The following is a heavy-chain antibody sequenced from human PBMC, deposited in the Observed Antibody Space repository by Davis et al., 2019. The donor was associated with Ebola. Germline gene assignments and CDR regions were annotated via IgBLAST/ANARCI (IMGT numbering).Heavy chain of an antibody. J-gene: IGHJ4*02. CDR1: VFPFLRYS. D-gene: IGHD5-12*01. CDR3: ATTLHSGYDAFDY. V-gene: IGHV1-69*02. Sequence: SVKVSCKASVFPFLRYSISWVRQAPGQGLEWMGRFIPILGIANYAQEFQGRVTITADRSTSTDYMELSSLRSEDAAVYYCATTLHSGYDAFDYWGQGTLVTVSS. CDR2: FIPILGIA.